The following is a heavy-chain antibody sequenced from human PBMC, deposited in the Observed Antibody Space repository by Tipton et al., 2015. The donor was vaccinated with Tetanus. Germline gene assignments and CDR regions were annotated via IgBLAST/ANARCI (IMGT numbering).Heavy chain of an antibody. CDR2: INHNGGST. D-gene: IGHD2-15*01. CDR3: ATGRAAWGYYYYGLNV. Sequence: TLSLTCAVYNGSFSGYYWNWIRQPPGKGLEWIGEINHNGGSTNYNPSLKSRVTISEDPSKNQFSLKLSSVTAADTAVYYCATGRAAWGYYYYGLNVWGQGTTVTVSS. J-gene: IGHJ6*02. CDR1: NGSFSGYY. V-gene: IGHV4-34*01.